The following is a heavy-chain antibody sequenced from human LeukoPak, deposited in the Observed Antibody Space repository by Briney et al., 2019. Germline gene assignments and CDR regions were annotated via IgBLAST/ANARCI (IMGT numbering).Heavy chain of an antibody. D-gene: IGHD6-13*01. J-gene: IGHJ4*02. CDR1: GYTFINYG. V-gene: IGHV1-18*01. CDR2: ISAYNSAYNGNT. CDR3: ARDVAAAGQIDY. Sequence: ASVKVSCKASGYTFINYGITWVRQAPGQGLEWMGWISAYNSAYNGNTHYAQKLQGRVTMTTDTSTNTGYMELSSLRSEDTAVYYCARDVAAAGQIDYWGQGTLVTVST.